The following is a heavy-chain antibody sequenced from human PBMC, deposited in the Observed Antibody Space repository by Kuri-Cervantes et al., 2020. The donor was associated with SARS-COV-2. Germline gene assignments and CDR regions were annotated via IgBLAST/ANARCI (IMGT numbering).Heavy chain of an antibody. J-gene: IGHJ4*02. Sequence: ASVKVSCKTSGYTFTSYGTTWVRQAPGQGLEWMGWISQYSGNTDYAQRVQDRVILTRDTSTSTTYMELRSLRSFDTAVYYCARSHTLYGGNSSPWDYWGQGTLVTVSS. CDR3: ARSHTLYGGNSSPWDY. CDR1: GYTFTSYG. D-gene: IGHD4-23*01. CDR2: ISQYSGNT. V-gene: IGHV1-18*01.